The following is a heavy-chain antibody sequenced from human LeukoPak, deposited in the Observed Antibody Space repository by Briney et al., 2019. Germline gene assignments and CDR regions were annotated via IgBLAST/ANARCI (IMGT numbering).Heavy chain of an antibody. CDR2: INPNSGAT. Sequence: ASVSVSCKAPGYTLTGYYIHWVRLAPGLGLEWMGWINPNSGATNYAQKFQGRVTMTRDTSISTAYMELSRLRSDDTAVYYCARDGGNGEFDYWGQGTLVTVSS. CDR1: GYTLTGYY. D-gene: IGHD3-16*01. V-gene: IGHV1-2*02. J-gene: IGHJ4*02. CDR3: ARDGGNGEFDY.